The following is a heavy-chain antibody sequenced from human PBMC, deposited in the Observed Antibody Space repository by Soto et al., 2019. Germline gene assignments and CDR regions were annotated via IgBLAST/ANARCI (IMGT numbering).Heavy chain of an antibody. J-gene: IGHJ5*02. CDR3: AKTPFFDWLLWGPNWFDP. CDR2: ISGSGGST. D-gene: IGHD3-9*01. V-gene: IGHV3-23*01. Sequence: GGSLRLSCAASGFTFSSYAMSWVRQAPGKGLEWVSAISGSGGSTYYADSVKGRFTISRDNSKNTLYLQMNSLRAEDTAVYYCAKTPFFDWLLWGPNWFDPWGQGTLVTVSS. CDR1: GFTFSSYA.